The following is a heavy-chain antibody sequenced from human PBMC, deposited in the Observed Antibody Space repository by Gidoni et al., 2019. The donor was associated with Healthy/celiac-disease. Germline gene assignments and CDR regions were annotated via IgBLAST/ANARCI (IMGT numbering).Heavy chain of an antibody. Sequence: QVQLVASGGGVVQPGRSLRLSCAASGFTFSSFGMHWVRQAPGKGLQWVAVISYDGSNKYYADSVKGRFTISRDNSKNTLYLQMNSLRAEDTAVYYCANAGTHWGQGTLVTVSS. CDR2: ISYDGSNK. J-gene: IGHJ4*02. D-gene: IGHD1-7*01. V-gene: IGHV3-30*18. CDR1: GFTFSSFG. CDR3: ANAGTH.